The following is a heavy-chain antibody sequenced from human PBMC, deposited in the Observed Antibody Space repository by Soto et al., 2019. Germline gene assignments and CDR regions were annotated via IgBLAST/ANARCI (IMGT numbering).Heavy chain of an antibody. CDR2: IRRKGDNI. CDR1: GFTFSNYA. Sequence: EVRLLESGGDLVQPGGSLRLSCAASGFTFSNYAMSWVRQAPGKGLEWVSSIRRKGDNIYYSDSAKGRFAVSRDNSMATLYMQMNSLRAEDTATYSCAKGGNAGSSWTVDALDLWGQGTVVTVSS. D-gene: IGHD1-1*01. V-gene: IGHV3-23*01. J-gene: IGHJ3*01. CDR3: AKGGNAGSSWTVDALDL.